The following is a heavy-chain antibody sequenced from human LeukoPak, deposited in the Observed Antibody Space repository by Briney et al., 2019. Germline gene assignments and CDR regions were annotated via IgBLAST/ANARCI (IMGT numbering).Heavy chain of an antibody. J-gene: IGHJ6*03. V-gene: IGHV3-49*03. CDR3: TRIRQDCSRTSCYYYFYYYYMDV. Sequence: TGGSLRLSCTASGFTFGDYAMSWFRQAPGKGLEWVGFVRSKSYGGAPDYAASVKGRFTISRDDPKSIAYLLMNSLKTEDTAVYYCTRIRQDCSRTSCYYYFYYYYMDVWGKGTTVTVSS. D-gene: IGHD2-2*01. CDR2: VRSKSYGGAP. CDR1: GFTFGDYA.